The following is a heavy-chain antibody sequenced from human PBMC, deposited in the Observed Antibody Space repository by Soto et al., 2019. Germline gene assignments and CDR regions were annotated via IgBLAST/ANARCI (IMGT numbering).Heavy chain of an antibody. J-gene: IGHJ6*02. CDR1: GGTFNSYA. V-gene: IGHV1-69*01. D-gene: IGHD6-6*01. Sequence: QVQLVQSGAEVKKPGSSVKVSCKASGGTFNSYAISWVRQAPGQGLEWMGGIIPIFGTANYAQKFQGRVTITADESTSTAYMELSSLRSEDTTVYYCARTKASIAARPDYYYGMDVWGQGTTVTVSS. CDR3: ARTKASIAARPDYYYGMDV. CDR2: IIPIFGTA.